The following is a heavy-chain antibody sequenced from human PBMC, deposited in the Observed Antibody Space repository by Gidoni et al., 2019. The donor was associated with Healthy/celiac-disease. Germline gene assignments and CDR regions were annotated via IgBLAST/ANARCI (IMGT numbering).Heavy chain of an antibody. J-gene: IGHJ4*02. Sequence: QVQLVQSGAEVKKPGSSVKVSCKASGGTFSSYAISWVRQAPGQGLEWMGGIIPIFGTANYAQKFQGRVTITADKSTSTAYMELSSLRSEDTAVYYCARSIVVVVAAPWYYFDYWGQGTLVTVSS. CDR2: IIPIFGTA. D-gene: IGHD2-15*01. CDR3: ARSIVVVVAAPWYYFDY. V-gene: IGHV1-69*06. CDR1: GGTFSSYA.